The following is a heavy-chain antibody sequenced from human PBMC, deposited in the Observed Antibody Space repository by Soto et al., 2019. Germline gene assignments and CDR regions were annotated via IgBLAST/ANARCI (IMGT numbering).Heavy chain of an antibody. J-gene: IGHJ4*02. CDR3: ARGGRTIFGRYFDY. D-gene: IGHD3-3*01. CDR2: IDYSGST. Sequence: QVQLQESGPGLVKPSQTLSLTCTVSGGSISSGDYYWGWIRQPPGKGLEWIGYIDYSGSTYYNPSSRSRLTISVNTSKNQFSLKLSSVTAADTAVYYCARGGRTIFGRYFDYWGQGTLVTVSS. V-gene: IGHV4-30-4*01. CDR1: GGSISSGDYY.